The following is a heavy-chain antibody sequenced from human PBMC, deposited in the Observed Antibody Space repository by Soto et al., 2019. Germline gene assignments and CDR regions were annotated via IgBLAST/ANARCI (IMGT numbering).Heavy chain of an antibody. V-gene: IGHV4-31*03. J-gene: IGHJ6*02. CDR2: IYYSGST. CDR3: ARADGGPTRNGMHV. CDR1: GGSISSGGYY. D-gene: IGHD3-16*01. Sequence: QVQLQESGPGLVKPSQTLSLTCTVSGGSISSGGYYWSWIRQHPGKGLEWIGYIYYSGSTYYNPSLTSRATLSVDTSKNQFSRTLRSVNAADTAVYYCARADGGPTRNGMHVWGQGTTVTVSS.